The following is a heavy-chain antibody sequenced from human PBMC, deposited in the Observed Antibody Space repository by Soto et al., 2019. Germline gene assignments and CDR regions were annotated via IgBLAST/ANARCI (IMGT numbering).Heavy chain of an antibody. CDR2: IYPGDSDT. V-gene: IGHV5-51*01. Sequence: GESLKISCKGSGYSFTSYWIGWVRQMPGKGLEWMGIIYPGDSDTRYSPSFQGQVTISADKSISTAYLQWSSLKASDTAMYYCARLSTPMVRGVIIYFAYWGQGTLVTVSS. D-gene: IGHD3-10*01. CDR1: GYSFTSYW. CDR3: ARLSTPMVRGVIIYFAY. J-gene: IGHJ4*02.